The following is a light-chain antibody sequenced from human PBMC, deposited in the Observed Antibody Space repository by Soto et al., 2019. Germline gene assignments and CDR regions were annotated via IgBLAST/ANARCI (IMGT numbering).Light chain of an antibody. J-gene: IGLJ1*01. V-gene: IGLV2-8*01. CDR1: SSDVGGYTF. Sequence: QSVLTQPASVSGSPGQSITISCTGTSSDVGGYTFVSWYQQHPGKAPKLMIYEVSNRPSGVPDRFSGSKSGNTASLTVSALQAEDEADYYCSSYTDRKNLVFGTGTKV. CDR3: SSYTDRKNLV. CDR2: EVS.